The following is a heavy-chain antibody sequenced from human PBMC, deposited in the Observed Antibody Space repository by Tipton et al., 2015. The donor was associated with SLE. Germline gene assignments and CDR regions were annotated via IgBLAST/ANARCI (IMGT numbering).Heavy chain of an antibody. CDR2: ISYDGSNK. D-gene: IGHD3-3*01. J-gene: IGHJ4*02. CDR3: ARVRGPVFGVVVGAGPYYFDY. Sequence: RSLRLSCAASGFTFSSYAMHWVRQAPGKGLEWVAVISYDGSNKYYADSVKGRFTISRDNSKNTLYLQMNSLRAEDTAMYYCARVRGPVFGVVVGAGPYYFDYWGQGALVTVSP. V-gene: IGHV3-30*04. CDR1: GFTFSSYA.